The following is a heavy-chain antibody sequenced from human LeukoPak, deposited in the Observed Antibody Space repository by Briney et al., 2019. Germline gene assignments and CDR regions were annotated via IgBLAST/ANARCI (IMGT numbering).Heavy chain of an antibody. D-gene: IGHD2-15*01. CDR3: AKGWVGFDH. CDR2: IWYDGSNK. Sequence: HPGRSLRLSCAASGFTFSSYGMHWVRQAPGKGLEWVAVIWYDGSNKYYADSVKGRFTISRDNSKNTLYLQMNSLRAEDTAVYYCAKGWVGFDHWGQGTLVTVSS. V-gene: IGHV3-33*06. J-gene: IGHJ4*02. CDR1: GFTFSSYG.